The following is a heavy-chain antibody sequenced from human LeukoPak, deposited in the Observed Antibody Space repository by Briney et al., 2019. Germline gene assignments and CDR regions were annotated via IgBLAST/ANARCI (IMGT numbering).Heavy chain of an antibody. J-gene: IGHJ4*02. CDR2: IYPGDSDT. CDR3: ARGKGIVVVAATLGFLDY. V-gene: IGHV5-51*01. CDR1: GYSFTSYW. Sequence: GESLKISCKGSGYSFTSYWIGWVRQMPGKGLEWMGIIYPGDSDTRYSPSFQGQVTISADKSISTAYLQWSSLKASDTAMYYCARGKGIVVVAATLGFLDYWGQGTLVTVSS. D-gene: IGHD2-15*01.